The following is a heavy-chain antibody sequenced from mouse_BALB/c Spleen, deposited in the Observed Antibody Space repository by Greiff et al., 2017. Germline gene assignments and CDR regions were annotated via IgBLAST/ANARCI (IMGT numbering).Heavy chain of an antibody. CDR2: ISSGSSTI. D-gene: IGHD1-2*01. CDR3: ARSAHYSYYAMDY. CDR1: GFTFSSFG. J-gene: IGHJ4*01. Sequence: EVQLVESGGGLVQPGGSRKLSFAASGFTFSSFGMHWVRQAPEKGLEWVAYISSGSSTIYYADTVKGRFTISRDNPKNTLFLQMTSLRSEDTAMYYCARSAHYSYYAMDYWGQGTSVTVSS. V-gene: IGHV5-17*02.